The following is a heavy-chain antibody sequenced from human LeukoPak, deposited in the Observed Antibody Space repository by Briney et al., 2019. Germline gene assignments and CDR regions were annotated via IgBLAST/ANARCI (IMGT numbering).Heavy chain of an antibody. D-gene: IGHD6-19*01. CDR3: ARDRSGSGWYGNNRGHFDY. CDR1: GYTFTGYY. Sequence: GATVKVSCKASGYTFTGYYMHWVRQAPGQGLEWMGWINPNSGGTNYAQKFQGRVTMTRGTSISTAYMELSRLRSDDTAVYYCARDRSGSGWYGNNRGHFDYWGQGTLVTVSS. J-gene: IGHJ4*02. CDR2: INPNSGGT. V-gene: IGHV1-2*02.